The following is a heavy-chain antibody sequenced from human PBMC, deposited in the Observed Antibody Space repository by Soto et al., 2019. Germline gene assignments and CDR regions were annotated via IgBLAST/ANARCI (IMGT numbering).Heavy chain of an antibody. CDR2: ISYTGSA. CDR1: GGSFNYSY. CDR3: ARVNYGDYYYGMDV. V-gene: IGHV4-59*01. J-gene: IGHJ6*02. Sequence: QVQLQESGPGLVKPSETLSLTCTVSGGSFNYSYWTWIRQPPGKGLEWIGYISYTGSANNNASLKSRLTISVDTSKNLFSLKLSSVTAADTALYYCARVNYGDYYYGMDVWGQGTTVTVSS. D-gene: IGHD4-17*01.